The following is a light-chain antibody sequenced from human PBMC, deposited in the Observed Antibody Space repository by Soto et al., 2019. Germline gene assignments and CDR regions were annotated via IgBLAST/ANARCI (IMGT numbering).Light chain of an antibody. Sequence: EIVLTQSPATLSLSPGERATLSCRAGQSVSSYLAWYQQKPGQAPRLLIYDASNRATGIPARFSGSGSGTDVTLTISSLEPEDFAVYYCQQRSNWPPLTFGGGTKVEIK. J-gene: IGKJ4*01. CDR1: QSVSSY. V-gene: IGKV3-11*01. CDR3: QQRSNWPPLT. CDR2: DAS.